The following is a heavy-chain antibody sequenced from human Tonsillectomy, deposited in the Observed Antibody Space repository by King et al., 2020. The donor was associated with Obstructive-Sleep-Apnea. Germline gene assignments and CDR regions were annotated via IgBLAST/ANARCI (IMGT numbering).Heavy chain of an antibody. CDR3: AKPITLVRGAMGD. CDR2: ISWNSGTI. D-gene: IGHD3-10*01. CDR1: GFTFDDYA. Sequence: VQLVESGGGLVQPGRSLRLSCAASGFTFDDYAMHWVRQTPGKGLGWGSGISWNSGTIGYADSVKGRFTISRDNAKNSLYLQMNSLRPEDTALYYCAKPITLVRGAMGDWGQGTLVTVSS. J-gene: IGHJ4*02. V-gene: IGHV3-9*01.